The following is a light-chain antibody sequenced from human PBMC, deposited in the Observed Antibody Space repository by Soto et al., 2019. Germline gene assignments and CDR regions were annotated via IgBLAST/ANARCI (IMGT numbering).Light chain of an antibody. J-gene: IGKJ1*01. Sequence: EIVMTQSPATLSVSPGQRATLSCRASQSLTNKLAWYQQRPGQAPRLLIYGATTRATGVPARISGSGSGTEFTLTISSLQSEDFAVYYCQQYDFWPRTFGQGTKVEIK. V-gene: IGKV3-15*01. CDR1: QSLTNK. CDR3: QQYDFWPRT. CDR2: GAT.